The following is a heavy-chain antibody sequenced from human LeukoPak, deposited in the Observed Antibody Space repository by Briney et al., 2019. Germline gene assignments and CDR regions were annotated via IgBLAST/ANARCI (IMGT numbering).Heavy chain of an antibody. Sequence: PGGSLRLSCAASGFTFSNAWMSWVRQAPGKGLEWVGRIKSKTDGGTTDYAAPAKGRFTISRDDSKNTLYLQMNSLKTEDTAVYYCTTEWELLQYFDYWGQGTLVTVSS. CDR3: TTEWELLQYFDY. J-gene: IGHJ4*02. CDR2: IKSKTDGGTT. CDR1: GFTFSNAW. V-gene: IGHV3-15*01. D-gene: IGHD1-26*01.